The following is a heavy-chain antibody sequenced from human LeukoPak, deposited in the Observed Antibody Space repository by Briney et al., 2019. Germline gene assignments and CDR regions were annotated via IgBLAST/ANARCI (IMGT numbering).Heavy chain of an antibody. D-gene: IGHD3-10*02. V-gene: IGHV3-23*01. Sequence: GGSLRLSCAVSGFTFTRYAMSWVRQAPGKGLEWVSTITGSAGATYYADSVKGRFTISRDNAKNSLYLQMNSLRAEDTAVYYCAELGITMIGGVWGKGTTVTISS. J-gene: IGHJ6*04. CDR2: ITGSAGAT. CDR1: GFTFTRYA. CDR3: AELGITMIGGV.